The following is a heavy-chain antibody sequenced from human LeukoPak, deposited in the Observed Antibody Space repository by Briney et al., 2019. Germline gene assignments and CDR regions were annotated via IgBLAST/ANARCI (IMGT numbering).Heavy chain of an antibody. CDR3: ARVGIQLCFDY. CDR1: GFTFSSYA. V-gene: IGHV3-30-3*01. Sequence: GGSLRLSCAASGFTFSSYAMSWVRQAPGKGLEWVAVISYDGSNKYYADSVKGRFTISRDNSKNTLYLQMNSLRAEDTAVYYCARVGIQLCFDYWGQGTLVTVFS. D-gene: IGHD5-18*01. CDR2: ISYDGSNK. J-gene: IGHJ4*02.